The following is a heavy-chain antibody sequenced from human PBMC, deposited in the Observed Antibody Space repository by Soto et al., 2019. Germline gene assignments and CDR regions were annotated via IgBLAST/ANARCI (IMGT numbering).Heavy chain of an antibody. CDR2: ISGSGGST. V-gene: IGHV3-23*01. D-gene: IGHD6-13*01. J-gene: IGHJ5*02. CDR3: ANTGIAAAGWWFDP. Sequence: GGSPRLSCAASGFTFSSYAMSWVRQAPGKGLEWVSAISGSGGSTYYADSVKGRFTISRDNSKNTLYLQMNSLRAEDTAVYYCANTGIAAAGWWFDPWGQGTLVTVSS. CDR1: GFTFSSYA.